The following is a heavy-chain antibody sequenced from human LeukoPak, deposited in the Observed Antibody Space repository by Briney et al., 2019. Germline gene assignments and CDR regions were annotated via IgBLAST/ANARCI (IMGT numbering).Heavy chain of an antibody. CDR3: AKATPIVVAGTDFAN. CDR2: VSTSGGSS. D-gene: IGHD6-19*01. J-gene: IGHJ4*02. V-gene: IGHV3-23*01. Sequence: GGSLRLSCAASGFTFSDYYMSWIRQAPGKGLEWVSTVSTSGGSSYHADSVKGRFAISRDNSKNTLYLLMNSLRAEDTAVYYCAKATPIVVAGTDFANWGQGTLVTVSS. CDR1: GFTFSDYY.